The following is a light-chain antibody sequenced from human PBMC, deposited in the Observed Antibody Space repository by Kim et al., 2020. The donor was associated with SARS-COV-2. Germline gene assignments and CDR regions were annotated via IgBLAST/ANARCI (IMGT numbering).Light chain of an antibody. CDR1: SSDIGIYDY. J-gene: IGLJ3*02. Sequence: HSITISCTGTSSDIGIYDYVSWYQQHPGKAPKLMIYDVLNRPSGLSNRFSGSKSGNTASLTISGLQAEDEADYYCSSYTSSSTWVFGGGTQLTVL. V-gene: IGLV2-14*03. CDR2: DVL. CDR3: SSYTSSSTWV.